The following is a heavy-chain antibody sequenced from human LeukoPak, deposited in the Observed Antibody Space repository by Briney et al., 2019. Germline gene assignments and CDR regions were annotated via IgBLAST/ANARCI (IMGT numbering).Heavy chain of an antibody. CDR2: INHSGST. D-gene: IGHD6-13*01. CDR3: AREAAAGSRGY. Sequence: SETLSLTCAVYGGSFSGYYWSWIRQPPGKGLEWIGEINHSGSTNYNPSLKSRVTISVGTSKNQFSLKLSSVTAADTAVYYCAREAAAGSRGYWGQGTLVTVSS. V-gene: IGHV4-34*01. J-gene: IGHJ4*02. CDR1: GGSFSGYY.